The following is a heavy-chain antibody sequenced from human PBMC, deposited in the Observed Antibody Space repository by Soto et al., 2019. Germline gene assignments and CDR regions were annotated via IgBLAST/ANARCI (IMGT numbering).Heavy chain of an antibody. Sequence: GGSLRLSCAASGFTVSSNYMSWVRQAPGKGLEWVSVIYSGGSPYYAGSVKGRLPSSKDNSMNTLYLQMNSLRAEDTAVYYCAGGGAYCSGGSCYPGVRAFDIWGQGTMVTVSS. J-gene: IGHJ3*02. CDR3: AGGGAYCSGGSCYPGVRAFDI. D-gene: IGHD2-15*01. CDR2: IYSGGSP. V-gene: IGHV3-66*01. CDR1: GFTVSSNY.